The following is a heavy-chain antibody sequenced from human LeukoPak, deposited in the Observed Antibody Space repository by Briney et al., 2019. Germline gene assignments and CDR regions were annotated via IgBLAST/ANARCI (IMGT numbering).Heavy chain of an antibody. CDR3: ARGRSVRGGFRF. D-gene: IGHD3-10*01. V-gene: IGHV4-34*01. CDR2: INHSRST. CDR1: GVSFSGYY. Sequence: SETLSLTCAVYGVSFSGYYWSWIRQPPGKGLEWIGEINHSRSTNYNPSLKSRVTISVDTSKNQFSLQLSSVTAADTAVYYCARGRSVRGGFRFWGQGTLVTVSS. J-gene: IGHJ4*02.